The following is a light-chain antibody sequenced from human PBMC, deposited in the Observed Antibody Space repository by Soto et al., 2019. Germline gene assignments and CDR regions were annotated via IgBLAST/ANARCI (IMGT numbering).Light chain of an antibody. CDR2: SVS. CDR3: QQSSSGPFT. CDR1: KSISTY. J-gene: IGKJ2*01. V-gene: IGKV1-39*01. Sequence: DIQMTKSPDTLSAYVGDRVTITCRASKSISTYLHWYQQKPGKAPKLLIHSVSNLQSGVPSRFTGSGSGTDFTLTISSLQPEDFATYFCQQSSSGPFTVGQGTKVDIK.